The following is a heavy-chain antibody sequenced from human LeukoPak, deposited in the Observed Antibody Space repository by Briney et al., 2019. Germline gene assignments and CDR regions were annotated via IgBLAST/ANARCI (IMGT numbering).Heavy chain of an antibody. Sequence: PGRSLRLSCAASGLTFSSYAMHWVRQAPGKGREWVAVISYDGSNKYYADSVKGRFTISRDKSKNTLYLQMNSLRAEDTAVYYCARDSGQGLDQTTVVTRGWFDPWGQGTLVTVSS. V-gene: IGHV3-30-3*01. D-gene: IGHD4-23*01. CDR2: ISYDGSNK. CDR1: GLTFSSYA. CDR3: ARDSGQGLDQTTVVTRGWFDP. J-gene: IGHJ5*02.